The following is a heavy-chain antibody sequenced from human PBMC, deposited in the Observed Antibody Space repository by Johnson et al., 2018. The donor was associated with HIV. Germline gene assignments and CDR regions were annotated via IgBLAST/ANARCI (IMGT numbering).Heavy chain of an antibody. Sequence: VQLVESGGGVVQPGRSLRLSCAASGFTFSSYAMHWVRQAPGKGLEWVSAIYSGGSTYYADSVKGRFTISRDNSKNTLDLQMNSLRAEDTAVYYCARDQEAAAGQDDAFDIWGQGTMVTVSS. CDR2: IYSGGST. J-gene: IGHJ3*02. CDR1: GFTFSSYA. D-gene: IGHD6-13*01. CDR3: ARDQEAAAGQDDAFDI. V-gene: IGHV3-NL1*01.